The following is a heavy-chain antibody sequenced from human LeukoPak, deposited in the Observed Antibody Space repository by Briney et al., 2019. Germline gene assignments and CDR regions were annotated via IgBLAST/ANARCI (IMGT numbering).Heavy chain of an antibody. Sequence: SSETLSLTCTVSGGSISSYYWSWIRQPPGKGLEWIGYIYYSRSTNYNPSLKSRVTISVDTSKNQFSLKLSSVTAADTAVYYCARHDTEDIAAGAFDIWGQGTMVTVSS. V-gene: IGHV4-59*08. J-gene: IGHJ3*02. CDR1: GGSISSYY. D-gene: IGHD6-25*01. CDR3: ARHDTEDIAAGAFDI. CDR2: IYYSRST.